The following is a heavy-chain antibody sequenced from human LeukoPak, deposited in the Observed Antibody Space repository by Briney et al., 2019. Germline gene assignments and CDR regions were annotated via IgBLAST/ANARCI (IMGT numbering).Heavy chain of an antibody. CDR1: GGSISSSSYY. CDR3: ARQLVPAATSFDY. Sequence: NPSETLSLTCTVSGGSISSSSYYWGWIRQPPGKGLEWIGSIYYSGSTYYNPSLKSRVTISVDTSKNQFSLKLSSVTAADTAVYYCARQLVPAATSFDYWGQGTLVTVSS. CDR2: IYYSGST. V-gene: IGHV4-39*01. D-gene: IGHD2-2*01. J-gene: IGHJ4*02.